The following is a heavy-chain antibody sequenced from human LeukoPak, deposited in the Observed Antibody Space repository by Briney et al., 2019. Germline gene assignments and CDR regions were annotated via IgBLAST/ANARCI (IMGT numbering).Heavy chain of an antibody. D-gene: IGHD6-13*01. CDR3: ARDHSSSWPKDDAFDI. V-gene: IGHV1-2*02. CDR2: INPNSGGT. Sequence: ASVKVSCKASGYTFTNYYMHWVRQAPGQGLEWMGWINPNSGGTNYAQKFQGRVTMTRDTSISTAYMELSRLRSDDTAVYYCARDHSSSWPKDDAFDIWGQGTMVTVSS. J-gene: IGHJ3*02. CDR1: GYTFTNYY.